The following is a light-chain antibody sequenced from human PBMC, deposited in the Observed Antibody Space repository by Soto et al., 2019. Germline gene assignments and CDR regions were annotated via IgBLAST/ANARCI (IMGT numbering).Light chain of an antibody. CDR2: DSS. J-gene: IGKJ5*01. Sequence: DIQMTQSPSSLYAAVGDRVTIICQASQDITNYLNWYQQKPGKAPNLLIHDSSNLETGVPSRFSGSGTGTYLSFTISSLQSEDIATYYCQQYDTLPLTFGQGTRLEIK. V-gene: IGKV1-33*01. CDR1: QDITNY. CDR3: QQYDTLPLT.